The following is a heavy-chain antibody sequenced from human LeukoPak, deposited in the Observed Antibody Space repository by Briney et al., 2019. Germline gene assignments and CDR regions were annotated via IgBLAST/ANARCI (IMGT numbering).Heavy chain of an antibody. Sequence: GGSLRLSCAASGFPFNSYVMSWVRQAPGKGLEWVSAISGGGGSIYYGDSVKGRFTISRDNSKNTLYLQMRSLRAEDTAVYYCAKDKDVHGDYHFHYWGQGTLVTVSS. CDR2: ISGGGGSI. V-gene: IGHV3-23*01. J-gene: IGHJ4*02. D-gene: IGHD4-17*01. CDR3: AKDKDVHGDYHFHY. CDR1: GFPFNSYV.